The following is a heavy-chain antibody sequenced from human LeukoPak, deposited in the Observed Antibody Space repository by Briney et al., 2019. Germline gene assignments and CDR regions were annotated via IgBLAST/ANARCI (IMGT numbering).Heavy chain of an antibody. V-gene: IGHV4-38-2*01. CDR1: GFNFVNYN. D-gene: IGHD3-10*01. J-gene: IGHJ4*02. Sequence: PGGSLRLSCVASGFNFVNYNMGWVRQAPGKGLEWIGSIYHSGSTYYNPSLKSRVTISVDTSKNQFSLKLSSVTAADTAVYYCASLRGFSYWGQGTLVTVSS. CDR3: ASLRGFSY. CDR2: IYHSGST.